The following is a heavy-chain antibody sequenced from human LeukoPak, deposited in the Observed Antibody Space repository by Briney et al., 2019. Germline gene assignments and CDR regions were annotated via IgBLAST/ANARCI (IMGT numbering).Heavy chain of an antibody. CDR2: IYYSGST. CDR1: GGSISSGNYY. J-gene: IGHJ4*02. D-gene: IGHD1-1*01. V-gene: IGHV4-30-4*01. CDR3: ARDFKGMTTIDY. Sequence: SETLSLTCTVSGGSISSGNYYWTWIRQPPGKGLEWIGYIYYSGSTYYNPSLKSRVTISVDTSRNQFSLKMNSVTAADTAVYYCARDFKGMTTIDYWGQGTLVTVSS.